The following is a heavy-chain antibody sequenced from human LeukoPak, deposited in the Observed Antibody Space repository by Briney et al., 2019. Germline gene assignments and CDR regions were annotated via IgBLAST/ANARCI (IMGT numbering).Heavy chain of an antibody. CDR2: TYYRSKWYN. D-gene: IGHD3-9*01. CDR3: ARGTVFRYGILTGRSEFDY. Sequence: SQTLSLTCAISGDSVSSNSAAWNWIRQSPSRGLEWLGRTYYRSKWYNDYAVSVKSRITINPDTSKNQFSLQLNSVTPEDTAVYYCARGTVFRYGILTGRSEFDYWGQGTLVTVSS. V-gene: IGHV6-1*01. CDR1: GDSVSSNSAA. J-gene: IGHJ4*02.